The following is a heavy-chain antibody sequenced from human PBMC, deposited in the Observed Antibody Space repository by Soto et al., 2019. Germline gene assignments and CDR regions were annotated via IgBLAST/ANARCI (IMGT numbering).Heavy chain of an antibody. CDR1: GFTFSSYT. V-gene: IGHV3-21*01. J-gene: IGHJ5*02. Sequence: GGSLRLSCAASGFTFSSYTMNWVRQAPGKGLEWVSSISSSGSYIHYADSVKGRFTISRDNAKNSLFLQMDSLRAEDTARYYCARDEGFDPWGQGTMVTVSS. CDR2: ISSSGSYI. CDR3: ARDEGFDP.